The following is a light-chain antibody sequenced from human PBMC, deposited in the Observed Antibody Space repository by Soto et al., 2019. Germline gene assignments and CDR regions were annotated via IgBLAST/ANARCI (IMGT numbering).Light chain of an antibody. V-gene: IGLV1-51*01. J-gene: IGLJ2*01. CDR2: DNR. CDR3: ATWDGSLPGEV. CDR1: SSNIGSSD. Sequence: QSVLTQPPSVSAAPGQKVTISCSGSSSNIGSSDVSWYQQFPGTAPKLLIHDNRKRPAGIADRFSGSKTGTSATLGITGVGTGDEADYYCATWDGSLPGEVFGGGTKLTVL.